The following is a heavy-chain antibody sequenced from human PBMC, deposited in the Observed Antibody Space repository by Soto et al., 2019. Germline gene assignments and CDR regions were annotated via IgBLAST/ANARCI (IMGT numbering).Heavy chain of an antibody. CDR1: GFIFSNYA. J-gene: IGHJ4*02. V-gene: IGHV3-23*01. CDR2: ISVSVATT. D-gene: IGHD2-2*01. Sequence: EVQLLESGGGLVQPGGSLRLSCAASGFIFSNYAMSWVRQAPGKGLEWVSIISVSVATTYYADSVKGRFTISRDNSKNTLYLQMNSLRAEDTAVYYCARPVGGNFDYWGQGALVTVSS. CDR3: ARPVGGNFDY.